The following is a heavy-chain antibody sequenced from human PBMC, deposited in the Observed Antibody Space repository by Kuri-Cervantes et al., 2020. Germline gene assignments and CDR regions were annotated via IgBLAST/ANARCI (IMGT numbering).Heavy chain of an antibody. CDR1: GYTFTSYD. J-gene: IGHJ4*02. D-gene: IGHD6-13*01. Sequence: ASVKVSCKASGYTFTSYDINWVRQATGQGLEWMGWMNPNSGNTGYAQKFQGRVTMTRNTSISTAYMELGSLRSEDTAVYYCARGPPAAAGTLNYWGQGTLVTVSS. CDR3: ARGPPAAAGTLNY. V-gene: IGHV1-8*01. CDR2: MNPNSGNT.